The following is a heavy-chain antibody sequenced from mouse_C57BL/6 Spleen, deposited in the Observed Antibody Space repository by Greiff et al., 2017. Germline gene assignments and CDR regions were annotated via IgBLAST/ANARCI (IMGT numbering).Heavy chain of an antibody. CDR2: IYPGSGST. CDR3: ARVTSNYDAMDY. J-gene: IGHJ4*01. D-gene: IGHD2-5*01. V-gene: IGHV1-55*01. CDR1: GYTFTSYW. Sequence: QVQLQQPGAELVKPGASVKMSCKASGYTFTSYWITWVKQRPGQGLEWIGDIYPGSGSTNYNEKFKSKATLTVDTSSSTAYMQLSSLTSEDSAVYYCARVTSNYDAMDYWGQGTSVTVSS.